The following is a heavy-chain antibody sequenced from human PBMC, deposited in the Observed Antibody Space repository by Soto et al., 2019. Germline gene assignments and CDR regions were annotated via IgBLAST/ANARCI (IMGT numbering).Heavy chain of an antibody. Sequence: QMQLVESGGGLVEPGGSLRLSCAASGFTFSDHYMSWIRQAPGKGLEWVSYISRTGTTIYYADSVRGRFTISRDNSKNPLYLQMDSLRAEDTALYYCGRDPELWDENVATRPSTYYSGMDVWGQGTTVTVSS. CDR1: GFTFSDHY. CDR2: ISRTGTTI. CDR3: GRDPELWDENVATRPSTYYSGMDV. J-gene: IGHJ6*02. V-gene: IGHV3-11*01. D-gene: IGHD3-16*01.